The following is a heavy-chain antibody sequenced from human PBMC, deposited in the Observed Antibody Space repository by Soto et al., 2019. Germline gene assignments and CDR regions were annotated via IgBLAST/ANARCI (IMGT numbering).Heavy chain of an antibody. CDR3: ATRDTGRVY. CDR2: SHQSGNT. V-gene: IGHV4-4*02. Sequence: QVQLQESGPGLVKPSGTLSLTCAVSGVSISSHDWWTWVRQPPGKGLEWIGESHQSGNTNYNSSLGSRVTISLDKSKNPFSLQLSSVTVADTAVYYCATRDTGRVYWGQGTLVTVSS. CDR1: GVSISSHDW. D-gene: IGHD5-18*01. J-gene: IGHJ4*02.